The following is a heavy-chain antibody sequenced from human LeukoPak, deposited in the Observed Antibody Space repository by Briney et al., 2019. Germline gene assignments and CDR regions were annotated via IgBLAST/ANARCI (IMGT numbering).Heavy chain of an antibody. CDR1: GSGYSISGGFY. V-gene: IGHV4-38-2*02. CDR2: IYHSGST. D-gene: IGHD3-22*01. Sequence: SETLSLTCTVSGSGYSISGGFYWGWIRQPPGKGLEWIGSIYHSGSTYYNPSLKSRATISVDTSKNQFSLKLKFVTAADTAVYYCAGQFDSSGSYFYWGQGTLVTVSS. J-gene: IGHJ4*02. CDR3: AGQFDSSGSYFY.